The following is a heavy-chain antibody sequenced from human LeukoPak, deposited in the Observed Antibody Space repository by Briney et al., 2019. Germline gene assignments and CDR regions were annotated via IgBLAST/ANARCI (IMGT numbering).Heavy chain of an antibody. CDR2: ISYDGSNK. V-gene: IGHV3-30-3*01. D-gene: IGHD3-3*01. Sequence: PGGSLRLSCAASGFTFSSYAMHWVRQAPGKGLEWVAVISYDGSNKYYADSVKGRFTISRDNSKNTLYLQMNSLRAEDTAVYYCARVISYDFWSDFDYWGQGTLVTVSS. CDR3: ARVISYDFWSDFDY. CDR1: GFTFSSYA. J-gene: IGHJ4*02.